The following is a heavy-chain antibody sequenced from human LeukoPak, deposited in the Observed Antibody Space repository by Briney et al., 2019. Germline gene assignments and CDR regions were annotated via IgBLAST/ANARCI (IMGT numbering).Heavy chain of an antibody. CDR2: INWNGGST. Sequence: GGSLRLSCAASGFTFDDYGMSWVRQAPGKGPEWVSGINWNGGSTGYADSVKGRFTISRDNAKNSLYLQMNSLRAEDTALYYCARDSSYDSSGYYPFDYWGQGTLVTVSS. CDR3: ARDSSYDSSGYYPFDY. CDR1: GFTFDDYG. V-gene: IGHV3-20*04. J-gene: IGHJ4*02. D-gene: IGHD3-22*01.